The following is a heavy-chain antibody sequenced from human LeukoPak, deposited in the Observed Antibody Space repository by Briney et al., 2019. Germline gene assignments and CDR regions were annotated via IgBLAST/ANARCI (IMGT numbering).Heavy chain of an antibody. CDR2: INAENGYT. CDR1: NYTSTKYG. Sequence: ASVKVSCKASNYTSTKYGITWVRQAPGQGLEWMGWINAENGYTNYAQKVQGRVSMTTDTATSTVYMELRSLRSDDTAIYYCLCYYDTDGYFYWGQGTLVTVSS. D-gene: IGHD3-22*01. V-gene: IGHV1-18*01. CDR3: LCYYDTDGYFY. J-gene: IGHJ4*02.